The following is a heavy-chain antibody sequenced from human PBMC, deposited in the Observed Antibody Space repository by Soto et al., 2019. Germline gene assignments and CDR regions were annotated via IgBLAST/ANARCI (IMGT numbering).Heavy chain of an antibody. J-gene: IGHJ5*02. Sequence: QVQLVQSGAEVKKPGSSVKISCRASGGTFSSNTINWVRQAAGQGLEWMGGIIPLFGTANYAEKFQGRITITAEKSTKTEYMELRSLRSDDTAVYYCVSKAACCGDCYAFQSWGQGTLDTDSS. CDR3: VSKAACCGDCYAFQS. D-gene: IGHD2-21*02. CDR2: IIPLFGTA. V-gene: IGHV1-69*06. CDR1: GGTFSSNT.